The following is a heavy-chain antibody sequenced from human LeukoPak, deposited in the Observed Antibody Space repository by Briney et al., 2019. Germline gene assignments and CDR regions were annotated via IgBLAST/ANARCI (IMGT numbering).Heavy chain of an antibody. CDR1: GYTFTSYY. CDR3: ATSYSNYYYYYGMDV. D-gene: IGHD4-11*01. CDR2: INPSGGST. Sequence: WASVKVSCKASGYTFTSYYMHWVRQAPGQGLEWMGIINPSGGSTSYAQKFQGRVTMTRDTSTSTVYMELSSLRSEDTAVYYCATSYSNYYYYYGMDVWGQGTTVTVSS. J-gene: IGHJ6*02. V-gene: IGHV1-46*01.